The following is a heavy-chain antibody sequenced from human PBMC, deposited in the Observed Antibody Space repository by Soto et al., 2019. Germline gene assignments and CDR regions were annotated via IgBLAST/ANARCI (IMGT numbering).Heavy chain of an antibody. CDR3: ARALLSWAPEAVSSVY. CDR1: GYSFPSYG. J-gene: IGHJ4*02. V-gene: IGHV1-18*04. Sequence: QIRLVQSGSEMKRPGASVKVSCEASGYSFPSYGINWVRQAPGQGLEWLGWVSPYNGNTNFGRKFQDRLTMTTDTSSNTAYTDLRSLTSDDTAVYYCARALLSWAPEAVSSVYWGQGALVTVSS. CDR2: VSPYNGNT. D-gene: IGHD2-2*01.